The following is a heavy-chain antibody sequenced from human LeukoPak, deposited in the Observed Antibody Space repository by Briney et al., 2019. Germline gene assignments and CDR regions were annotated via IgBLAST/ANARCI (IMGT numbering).Heavy chain of an antibody. J-gene: IGHJ6*03. CDR3: ARGAEDGYYYYYMDV. D-gene: IGHD4-17*01. Sequence: GGSLRLSCAASGFTFNNYEMSWVRQSPGKGLEWLSYISSASYNIYYADSVKGRFTISRDNAKNSLYLQMNGLRAEDTALYHCARGAEDGYYYYYMDVWGKGTTVTVSS. CDR1: GFTFNNYE. CDR2: ISSASYNI. V-gene: IGHV3-48*03.